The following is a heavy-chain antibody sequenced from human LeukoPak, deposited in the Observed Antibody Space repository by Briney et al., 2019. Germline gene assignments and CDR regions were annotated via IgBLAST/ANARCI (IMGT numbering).Heavy chain of an antibody. V-gene: IGHV3-21*01. CDR1: GFTFSSYA. D-gene: IGHD7-27*01. Sequence: KTGGSLRLSCAASGFTFSSYAMSWVRQAPGKGLEWVSSISGSGNYKYYADSVKGRFTISRDNAKNSLYLQMNSLRAEDTAVYYCARGLGPDDYWGQGTLVTVSS. J-gene: IGHJ4*02. CDR3: ARGLGPDDY. CDR2: ISGSGNYK.